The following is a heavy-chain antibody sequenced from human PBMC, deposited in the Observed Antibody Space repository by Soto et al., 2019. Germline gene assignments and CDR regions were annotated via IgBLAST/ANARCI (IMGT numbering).Heavy chain of an antibody. D-gene: IGHD3-9*01. Sequence: AETLSLTCAGYGWSLCGYYWSWRGQPPGKGREGIGEICRRGSTNYNPSVKGRVPRSVDTSKNQLSPKLSSVTAADTAVYYCAREGGGGLRYFDWSYRAPYYYYYYMDVWGKGTPVTVS. CDR3: AREGGGGLRYFDWSYRAPYYYYYYMDV. V-gene: IGHV4-34*01. CDR2: ICRRGST. CDR1: GWSLCGYY. J-gene: IGHJ6*03.